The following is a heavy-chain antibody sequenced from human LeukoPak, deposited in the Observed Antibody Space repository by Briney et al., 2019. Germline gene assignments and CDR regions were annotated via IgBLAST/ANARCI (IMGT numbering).Heavy chain of an antibody. Sequence: GGSLRLSCAASGFTFINYAMAWVRQAPGKGLEWVANIKQDGSAKYYVDSVKGRLTISRDNAKSLLYLQMNSLRAEDAAVYYCAGGQGFLIDYWGQGTLVTVSS. CDR3: AGGQGFLIDY. V-gene: IGHV3-7*01. D-gene: IGHD3-3*01. CDR2: IKQDGSAK. CDR1: GFTFINYA. J-gene: IGHJ4*02.